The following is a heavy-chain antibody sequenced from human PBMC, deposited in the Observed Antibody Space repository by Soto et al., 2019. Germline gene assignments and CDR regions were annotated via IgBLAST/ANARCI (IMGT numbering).Heavy chain of an antibody. CDR2: IKQDGSEK. V-gene: IGHV3-7*01. Sequence: EVQLVESGGGLVQPGGSLRLSCAASGFTFSSYWMSCVRQAPGKGLEWVANIKQDGSEKYYVDSVKGRFTISRDNAKKSLYLQMNSLRAEDTAVYYCARGSSPPKTYYYYGLDVWGQGTTVTVSS. J-gene: IGHJ6*02. D-gene: IGHD6-13*01. CDR3: ARGSSPPKTYYYYGLDV. CDR1: GFTFSSYW.